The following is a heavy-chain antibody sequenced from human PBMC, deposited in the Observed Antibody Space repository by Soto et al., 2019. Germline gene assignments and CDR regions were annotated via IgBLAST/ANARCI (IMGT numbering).Heavy chain of an antibody. CDR2: IYWDDDK. V-gene: IGHV2-5*02. CDR3: AHYVSSSPAGWFDT. D-gene: IGHD3-10*02. CDR1: GLSLSTSGEA. Sequence: QITLKESGPTLVKPTQTLTLTCTFSGLSLSTSGEAVGWIRQPPGKALAWLALIYWDDDKRYNPTLKTRLTTTKDTSKNQVVLTLTNMAPVDTASFYCAHYVSSSPAGWFDTWGQGILVTVSS. J-gene: IGHJ5*02.